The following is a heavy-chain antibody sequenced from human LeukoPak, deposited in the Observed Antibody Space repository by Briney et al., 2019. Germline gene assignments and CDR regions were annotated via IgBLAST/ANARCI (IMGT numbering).Heavy chain of an antibody. CDR3: ARVKEGYSYGYYYYGMDV. CDR2: IKQDGSEK. Sequence: GGSLRLSCAASGFTFSSYCMSWVRQAPGKVLERVANIKQDGSEKYHVDSVKGRFTISRDNAKNSLYLKMNSLRAEDTAVYYCARVKEGYSYGYYYYGMDVWGQGTTVTVSS. CDR1: GFTFSSYC. D-gene: IGHD5-18*01. J-gene: IGHJ6*02. V-gene: IGHV3-7*01.